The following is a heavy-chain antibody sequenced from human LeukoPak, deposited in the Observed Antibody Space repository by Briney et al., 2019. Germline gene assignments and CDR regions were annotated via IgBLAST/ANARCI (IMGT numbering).Heavy chain of an antibody. CDR3: ARQGLSGGFDI. J-gene: IGHJ3*02. CDR1: GYRFTTYW. CDR2: VYPVDSDT. Sequence: GESLKISCKGSGYRFTTYWIAWVRQMPGKGLEWMGIVYPVDSDTEYSPSSQGQVTISVDKSLSTAYLQWSSLEASDTAMYYCARQGLSGGFDIWGQGTKVTVSS. V-gene: IGHV5-51*01. D-gene: IGHD2-15*01.